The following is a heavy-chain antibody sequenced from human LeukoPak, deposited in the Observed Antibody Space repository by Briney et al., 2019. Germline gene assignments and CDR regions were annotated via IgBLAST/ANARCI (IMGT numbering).Heavy chain of an antibody. Sequence: GASVKVSCKASGYTFTGYYMHWVRQAPGQGLEWMGWINPNSGGTNYAQKFQGRVTMTRDTSISTAYMELSRLRSDDTAVYYCARGGAMRSGWFPTLNWFDPWGQGTLVTVSS. CDR3: ARGGAMRSGWFPTLNWFDP. J-gene: IGHJ5*02. V-gene: IGHV1-2*02. CDR2: INPNSGGT. D-gene: IGHD6-19*01. CDR1: GYTFTGYY.